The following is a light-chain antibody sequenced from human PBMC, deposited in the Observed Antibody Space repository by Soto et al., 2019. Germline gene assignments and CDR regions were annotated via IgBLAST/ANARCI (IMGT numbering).Light chain of an antibody. V-gene: IGKV3-15*01. J-gene: IGKJ2*02. Sequence: EIVMTQSPAILPVSLGERATLSCRTSQSVSNVLAWYQQKPGQAPRLLVYHASTRAAGIPARFSGSGSGTEFTLTISSLQSEDSAVYYCQQYNNWPPGTFGPGTKLEI. CDR2: HAS. CDR1: QSVSNV. CDR3: QQYNNWPPGT.